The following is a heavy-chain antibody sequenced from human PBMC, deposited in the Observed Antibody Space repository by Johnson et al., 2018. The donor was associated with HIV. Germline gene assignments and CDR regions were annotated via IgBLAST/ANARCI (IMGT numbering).Heavy chain of an antibody. Sequence: VQLVESGGGVVQPGRSLRLSCAASGFTFSSYAMHWVRQAPGKGLEWVAVISYDGSNKYYADSVKGRFTISRDNSKNTLYLQMNSLRAEDTAVYYCARAIRYYGSGTLLGGAFDIWGQGTMVTVSS. D-gene: IGHD3-10*01. J-gene: IGHJ3*02. CDR2: ISYDGSNK. CDR3: ARAIRYYGSGTLLGGAFDI. V-gene: IGHV3-30-3*01. CDR1: GFTFSSYA.